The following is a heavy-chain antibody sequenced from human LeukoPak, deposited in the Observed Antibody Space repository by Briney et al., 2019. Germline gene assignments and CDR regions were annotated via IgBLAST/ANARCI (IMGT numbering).Heavy chain of an antibody. CDR2: ISNDGDT. CDR1: GFSVSSNY. J-gene: IGHJ4*02. Sequence: GGSLRLSCAASGFSVSSNYMSWVRQGPGKGLECVSVISNDGDTYYADSVKGRFTISRDTSKNTVSLQMNSLRAEDTAVYYCASWYLVYWGQGTLVTVSS. V-gene: IGHV3-53*01. CDR3: ASWYLVY. D-gene: IGHD6-13*01.